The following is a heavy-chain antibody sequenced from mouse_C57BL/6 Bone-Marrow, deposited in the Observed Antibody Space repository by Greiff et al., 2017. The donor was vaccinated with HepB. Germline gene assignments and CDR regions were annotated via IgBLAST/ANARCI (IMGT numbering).Heavy chain of an antibody. CDR2: ISSGGSYT. CDR3: ARPRDFYYGSTPAWFAY. Sequence: EVQLVESGGDLVKPGGSLKLSCAASGFTFSSYGMSWVRQTPDKRLEWVATISSGGSYTYYPDSVKGRFTISRDNAKNTLYLQMSRLKSEDTAMYYCARPRDFYYGSTPAWFAYWGQGTLVTVSA. D-gene: IGHD1-1*01. J-gene: IGHJ3*01. CDR1: GFTFSSYG. V-gene: IGHV5-6*01.